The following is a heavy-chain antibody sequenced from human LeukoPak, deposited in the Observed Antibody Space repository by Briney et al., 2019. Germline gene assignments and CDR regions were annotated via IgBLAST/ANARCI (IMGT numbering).Heavy chain of an antibody. Sequence: PGGCLRLSCTASGFTFTSYGIHWVRQAPGKGLEWVAFMRYDGSNNYYADSVKGRFTISRDNSKNTLYLQMNSLRAEDTALYYCAKRGYDTTGYWDYFDSWGQGTLVTVSS. CDR1: GFTFTSYG. CDR2: MRYDGSNN. CDR3: AKRGYDTTGYWDYFDS. D-gene: IGHD3-22*01. V-gene: IGHV3-30*02. J-gene: IGHJ4*02.